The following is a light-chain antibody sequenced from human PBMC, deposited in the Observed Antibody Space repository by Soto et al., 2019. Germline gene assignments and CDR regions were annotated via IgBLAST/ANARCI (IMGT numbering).Light chain of an antibody. Sequence: SYELTQPLSVSVALGQTARITCGGNNIGSKNVHWYQQKPGQAPLLVIYRDTNRPSGIPERFSGSKSGNTATLTISRAQAGDEAVFYCQVWDSSLVVFGGGTKLTVL. J-gene: IGLJ2*01. CDR1: NIGSKN. CDR3: QVWDSSLVV. CDR2: RDT. V-gene: IGLV3-9*01.